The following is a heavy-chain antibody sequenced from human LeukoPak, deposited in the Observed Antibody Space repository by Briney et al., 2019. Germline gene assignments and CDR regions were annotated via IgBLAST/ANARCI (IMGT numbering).Heavy chain of an antibody. CDR3: ARDQGDLYSSGWFAFDI. CDR1: GGSISSGGYS. J-gene: IGHJ3*02. V-gene: IGHV4-30-2*01. Sequence: SETLSLTCAVSGGSISSGGYSWSWIRQPPGKGLEWIGYIYHSGSTYYNPSLKSRVTISVDRSKNQFPLKLSSVTAADTAVYYCARDQGDLYSSGWFAFDIWGQGTMVTVSS. CDR2: IYHSGST. D-gene: IGHD6-19*01.